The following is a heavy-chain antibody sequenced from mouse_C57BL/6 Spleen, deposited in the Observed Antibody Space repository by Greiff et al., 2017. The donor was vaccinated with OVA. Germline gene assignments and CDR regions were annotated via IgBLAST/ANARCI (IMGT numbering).Heavy chain of an antibody. D-gene: IGHD2-5*01. CDR2: ISYDGSN. CDR3: AREGYYSNHWYFDV. CDR1: GYSITSGYY. Sequence: DVQLQESGPGLVKPSQSLSLTCSVTGYSITSGYYWNWIRQFPGNKLEWMGYISYDGSNNYNPSLKNRISITRDTSKNQFFLKLNSVTTEDTATYYCAREGYYSNHWYFDVWGTGTTVTVSS. V-gene: IGHV3-6*01. J-gene: IGHJ1*03.